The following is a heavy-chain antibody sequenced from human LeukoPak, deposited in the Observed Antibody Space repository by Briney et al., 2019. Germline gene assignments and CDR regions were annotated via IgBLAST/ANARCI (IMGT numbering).Heavy chain of an antibody. CDR3: ARDRAVYSDSRGYYPDAFDI. Sequence: GGSLRLSCAASGFTFSNYGVHWVRQAPDKGLEWVALIWYDGSNKYYTDSVKGRFTISRDNSKSTLYLQMNSLRAEDTAMYYCARDRAVYSDSRGYYPDAFDIWGQGTMVTASS. CDR2: IWYDGSNK. V-gene: IGHV3-33*01. CDR1: GFTFSNYG. D-gene: IGHD3-22*01. J-gene: IGHJ3*02.